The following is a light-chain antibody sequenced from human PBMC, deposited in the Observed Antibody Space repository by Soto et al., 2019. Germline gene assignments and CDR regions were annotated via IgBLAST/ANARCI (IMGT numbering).Light chain of an antibody. CDR2: DAS. Sequence: EPMMTQSPDTLSVSLGERATLSCRASQSLRSSLAWYQQQPGQAPSLLIYDASTRATGIPARFSGSGCGTDFTLTISGLQSEDFAVYYCQQYNNWPQTFGQGTKVDIK. V-gene: IGKV3-15*01. CDR1: QSLRSS. J-gene: IGKJ1*01. CDR3: QQYNNWPQT.